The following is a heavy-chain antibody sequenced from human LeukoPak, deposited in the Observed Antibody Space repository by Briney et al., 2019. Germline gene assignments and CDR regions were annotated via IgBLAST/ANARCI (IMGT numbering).Heavy chain of an antibody. D-gene: IGHD4-17*01. J-gene: IGHJ4*02. CDR2: IYYSGSA. V-gene: IGHV4-39*07. Sequence: SETLSLTCTVSGGSISSSSYYWGWIRQPPGKGLEWIGSIYYSGSAYYNPSLKSRVTISVDTSKNQFSLKLSSVTAADTAVYYCARDVFNYGDYYFDYWGQGTLVTVSS. CDR3: ARDVFNYGDYYFDY. CDR1: GGSISSSSYY.